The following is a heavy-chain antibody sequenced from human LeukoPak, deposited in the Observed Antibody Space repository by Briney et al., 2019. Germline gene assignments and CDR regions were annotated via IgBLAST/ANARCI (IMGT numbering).Heavy chain of an antibody. J-gene: IGHJ3*02. CDR3: TREVGGAFDI. Sequence: GGSLRLSCAASGFTVSSNYMSWVRQAPGKGLEWVGFIRSKAYGGTTEYAASVKGRFTISRDDSKSIAYLQMNSLKTEDTAVYYCTREVGGAFDIWGQGTMVTVSS. V-gene: IGHV3-49*04. D-gene: IGHD1-26*01. CDR2: IRSKAYGGTT. CDR1: GFTVSSNY.